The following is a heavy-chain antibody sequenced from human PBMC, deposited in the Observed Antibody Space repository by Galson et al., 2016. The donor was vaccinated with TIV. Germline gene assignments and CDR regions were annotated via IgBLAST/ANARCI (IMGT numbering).Heavy chain of an antibody. V-gene: IGHV4-30-4*08. J-gene: IGHJ4*02. Sequence: LSLTCTVSGASLASDEYHWTWIRQPPGKGLEWIGNIHYSGTTYYKASLKSRVTLSRDTSITTVYMEMSGLTSDDTAVYYCARTGDFDYWGQGTPVTVSS. D-gene: IGHD1-14*01. CDR2: IHYSGTT. CDR3: ARTGDFDY. CDR1: GASLASDEYH.